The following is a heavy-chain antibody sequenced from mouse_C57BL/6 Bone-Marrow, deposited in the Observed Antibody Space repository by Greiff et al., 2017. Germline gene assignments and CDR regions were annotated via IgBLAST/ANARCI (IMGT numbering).Heavy chain of an antibody. CDR1: GFNIKDDY. CDR2: IDPENGDT. J-gene: IGHJ4*01. CDR3: TTTSMDY. Sequence: VQLQQSGAELVRPGASVKLSCTASGFNIKDDYMHWVKQRPEQGLEWIGWIDPENGDTEYASKFQGKATITADTASNTAYLQLSSLTSEDTAVYYCTTTSMDYWGQGTSVTVSS. V-gene: IGHV14-4*01.